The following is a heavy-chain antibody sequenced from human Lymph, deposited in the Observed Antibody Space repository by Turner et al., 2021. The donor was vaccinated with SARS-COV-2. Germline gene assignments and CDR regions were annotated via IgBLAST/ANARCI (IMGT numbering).Heavy chain of an antibody. D-gene: IGHD2-8*02. CDR1: GFTFSSYA. CDR2: ISYDGSNK. Sequence: QVQLVESGGGVVQPGRSLRLSCAASGFTFSSYAVHWVRKAPGKGLEWVAVISYDGSNKYYADSVKGRFTIPRDNSKNTLYLQMNSLRAEDTAVYYCARDTGGQVDVWGQGTTVTVSS. J-gene: IGHJ6*02. CDR3: ARDTGGQVDV. V-gene: IGHV3-30-3*01.